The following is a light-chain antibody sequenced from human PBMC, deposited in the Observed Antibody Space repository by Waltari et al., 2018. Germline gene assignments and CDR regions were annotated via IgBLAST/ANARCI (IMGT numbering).Light chain of an antibody. V-gene: IGKV1-8*01. CDR3: QQSYSAPRT. Sequence: AIRMTQSPSSLSASTGDRVTITCRASQGISSYLAWYQQKPGKAPKFLIYAAYTLQNGVPSRFSGSGPGTDFTLTISCLQSEDFATYYCQQSYSAPRTFGQGTKLEIK. CDR2: AAY. CDR1: QGISSY. J-gene: IGKJ2*01.